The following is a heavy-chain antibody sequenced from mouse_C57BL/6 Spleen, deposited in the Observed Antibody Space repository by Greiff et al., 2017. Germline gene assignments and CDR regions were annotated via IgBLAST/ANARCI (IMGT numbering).Heavy chain of an antibody. D-gene: IGHD2-5*01. J-gene: IGHJ2*01. CDR3: AKGDSNLPFDY. CDR2: IYPGDGDT. CDR1: GYAFSSSW. V-gene: IGHV1-82*01. Sequence: VKVVESGPELVKPGASVKISCKASGYAFSSSWMNWVKQRPGKGLEWIGRIYPGDGDTNYNGKFKGKATLTADKSSSTAYMQLSSLTSEDSAVYFCAKGDSNLPFDYWGQGTTLTVSS.